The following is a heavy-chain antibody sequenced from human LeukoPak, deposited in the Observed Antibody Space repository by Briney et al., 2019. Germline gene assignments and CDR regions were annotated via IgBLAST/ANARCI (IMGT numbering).Heavy chain of an antibody. D-gene: IGHD3-22*01. Sequence: AETLSLTCTVSGGSISSYYWSWIRQPPGKGLEWIGHIYHSGSTNYNPSLKSRVTISVDTSKNQFSLKLSSVTAADTALYYCASLFYYDSSGYSYYFDYWGQGTLVTVSS. J-gene: IGHJ4*02. CDR2: IYHSGST. V-gene: IGHV4-59*01. CDR3: ASLFYYDSSGYSYYFDY. CDR1: GGSISSYY.